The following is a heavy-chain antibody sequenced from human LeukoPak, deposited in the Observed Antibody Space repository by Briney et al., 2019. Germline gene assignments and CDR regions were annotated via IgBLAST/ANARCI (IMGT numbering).Heavy chain of an antibody. CDR2: IYSGGST. Sequence: GGSLRLSCAASGFTVSSNYMSWLRQAPGKGLEWVSVIYSGGSTYYADSVKGRFTISRDNSKNTLYLQMNSLRAEDTAVYYCARGFLGVVTYDYWGQGTLVTVSS. D-gene: IGHD3-3*01. V-gene: IGHV3-53*01. CDR3: ARGFLGVVTYDY. CDR1: GFTVSSNY. J-gene: IGHJ4*02.